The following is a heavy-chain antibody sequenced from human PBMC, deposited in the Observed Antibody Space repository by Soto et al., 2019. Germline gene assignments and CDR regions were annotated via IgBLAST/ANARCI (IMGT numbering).Heavy chain of an antibody. CDR1: GFTCNSYA. CDR3: AKKVGRPGYSYGFYGMDV. J-gene: IGHJ6*02. CDR2: MSVSGST. Sequence: EVQVLESGGGLVQPGGSLRLSCAASGFTCNSYAMTWVRQAPGKGLEWVSAMSVSGSTHYAASVKGRFTISRDNSKNTLYLQMNSLRAEDTAIYYCAKKVGRPGYSYGFYGMDVRGQGTTVTVSS. V-gene: IGHV3-23*01. D-gene: IGHD5-18*01.